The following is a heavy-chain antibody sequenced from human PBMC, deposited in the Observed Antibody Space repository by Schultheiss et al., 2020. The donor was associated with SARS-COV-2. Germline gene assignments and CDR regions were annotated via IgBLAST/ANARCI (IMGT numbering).Heavy chain of an antibody. CDR3: AKGQYYYDSSGHDY. CDR1: GFTFSSYE. V-gene: IGHV3-23*01. CDR2: ISGSGGST. D-gene: IGHD3-22*01. Sequence: ESLKISCAASGFTFSSYEMNWVRQAPGKGLELVSGISGSGGSTYYADSVKGRFTISRDNAKNSLYLQMNSLRAEDTAVYYCAKGQYYYDSSGHDYWGQGTLVTVSS. J-gene: IGHJ4*02.